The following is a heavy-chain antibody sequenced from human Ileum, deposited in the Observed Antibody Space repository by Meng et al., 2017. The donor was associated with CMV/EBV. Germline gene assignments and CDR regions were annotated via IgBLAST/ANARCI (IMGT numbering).Heavy chain of an antibody. CDR2: ITYSGTT. Sequence: QLQLHVCGPGLVKPAETLALTCTVSGDSISSGDYFWGWIRQPPKGLEWVASITYSGTTYYNPSLKSRVTMSVDTSKNQFSLKLNSVTAADTAVYYCVRASITMIDYWGQGTLVTVSS. CDR3: VRASITMIDY. CDR1: GDSISSGDYF. V-gene: IGHV4-39*07. D-gene: IGHD3-22*01. J-gene: IGHJ4*02.